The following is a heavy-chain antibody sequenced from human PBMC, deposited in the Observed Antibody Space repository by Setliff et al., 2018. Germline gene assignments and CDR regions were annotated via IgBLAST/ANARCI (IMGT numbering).Heavy chain of an antibody. V-gene: IGHV4-34*01. CDR3: ARERTGHLYYYYYMDV. CDR1: GGSFSGYY. Sequence: SETLSLTCAVYGGSFSGYYWSWIRQPPGKGLEWIGEINHSGSTNYNPSLKSRVTISVDTSKNQFSLKLSSVTAADTAVYYCARERTGHLYYYYYMDVWGKGTTVTVSS. J-gene: IGHJ6*03. D-gene: IGHD7-27*01. CDR2: INHSGST.